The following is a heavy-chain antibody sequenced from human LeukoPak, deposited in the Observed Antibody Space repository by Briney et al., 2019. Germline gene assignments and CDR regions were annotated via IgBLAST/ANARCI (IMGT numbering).Heavy chain of an antibody. CDR1: GYTFTGYY. D-gene: IGHD7-27*01. V-gene: IGHV1-2*04. J-gene: IGHJ3*02. Sequence: ASVKVSCKASGYTFTGYYMHWVRQAPGQGLEWMGWINPNSGGTNYAQKFQGWVTMTRDTSISTAYMELSRLRSDDTAVYYCARAYFPKLGISAEGLDAFDIWGQGTMVTVSS. CDR2: INPNSGGT. CDR3: ARAYFPKLGISAEGLDAFDI.